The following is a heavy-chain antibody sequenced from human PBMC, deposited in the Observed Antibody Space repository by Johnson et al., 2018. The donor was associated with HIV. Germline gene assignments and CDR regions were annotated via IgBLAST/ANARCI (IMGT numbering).Heavy chain of an antibody. CDR1: GFTFSSYG. Sequence: QVQLVESGGGVVQPGRSLRLSCAASGFTFSSYGMHWVRQAPGKGLEWVAVISYYGSNKYYADSVKGRFTISRDNSKNTLYLQMNSLRAEDTAVYYCARAYYAFWSGYDAFDIWGQGTMVTVSS. CDR3: ARAYYAFWSGYDAFDI. V-gene: IGHV3-30*19. CDR2: ISYYGSNK. J-gene: IGHJ3*02. D-gene: IGHD3-3*01.